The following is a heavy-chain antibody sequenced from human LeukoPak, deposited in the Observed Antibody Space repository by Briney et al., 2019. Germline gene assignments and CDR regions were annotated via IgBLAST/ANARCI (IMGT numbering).Heavy chain of an antibody. D-gene: IGHD1-20*01. J-gene: IGHJ4*02. CDR2: ISTSSSHI. CDR3: ARDDNWNDRPFDL. V-gene: IGHV3-21*01. Sequence: GGSLRLSRTASGFTFSFYMMNWVRQAPGKGLEWVSSISTSSSHIYYADSLKGRFTVSRDNAKNSLYLQMNNLRAEDTAVYYCARDDNWNDRPFDLWGPGTLVTVSS. CDR1: GFTFSFYM.